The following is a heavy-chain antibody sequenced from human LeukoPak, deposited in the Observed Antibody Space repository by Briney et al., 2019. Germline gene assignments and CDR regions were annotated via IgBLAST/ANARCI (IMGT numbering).Heavy chain of an antibody. V-gene: IGHV1-2*02. D-gene: IGHD4-11*01. J-gene: IGHJ6*03. CDR2: INPNSGGT. CDR3: ASNSNSGYHYYYMDV. CDR1: GYTFTGYY. Sequence: ASVKVSCKASGYTFTGYYMHWVRQAPGQGLEWMGWINPNSGGTNYAQKFQGRVTMTRDTSISTAYMELSRLRSDDTAVYYCASNSNSGYHYYYMDVWGKGTTVTVSS.